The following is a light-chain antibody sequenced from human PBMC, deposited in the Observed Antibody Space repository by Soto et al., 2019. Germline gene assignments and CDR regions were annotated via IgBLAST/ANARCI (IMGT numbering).Light chain of an antibody. CDR2: DAS. CDR1: QDISNY. CDR3: QQYDNLPLT. V-gene: IGKV1-33*01. J-gene: IGKJ4*01. Sequence: DIQMTQSPSSLSASVGDRVTITCQASQDISNYLNWYQQKPGKAPKLLIYDASNTETGVPSRFSGSGSGTYFTFTISSLQPEDIATYYCQQYDNLPLTFGGGTKVEIK.